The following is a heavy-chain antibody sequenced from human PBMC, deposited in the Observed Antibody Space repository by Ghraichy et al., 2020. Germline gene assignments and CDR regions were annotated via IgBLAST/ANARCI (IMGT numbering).Heavy chain of an antibody. Sequence: GGSLRLSCAASGFTFSSYTINWVRQAPGKGLEWVSSISSNSAYIYYADSVRGRFTISRDNAENSLYLQMNSLRAEDTAVYYCEREGGRGSSASDYMDVWGKGTTVTVSS. D-gene: IGHD6-6*01. CDR2: ISSNSAYI. CDR1: GFTFSSYT. J-gene: IGHJ6*03. V-gene: IGHV3-21*01. CDR3: EREGGRGSSASDYMDV.